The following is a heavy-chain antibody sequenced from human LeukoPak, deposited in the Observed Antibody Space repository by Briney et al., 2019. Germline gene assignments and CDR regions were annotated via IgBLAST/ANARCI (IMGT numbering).Heavy chain of an antibody. D-gene: IGHD1-1*01. CDR2: ISRSGGSSGVIT. CDR3: AKGRWNFDY. J-gene: IGHJ4*02. V-gene: IGHV3-23*01. Sequence: PGASLRLSCVASGFTFSSYGMSWVRQAPGKGLEGVSGISRSGGSSGVITYYADCVKGRFNISRDNSKNKLYLQMNSLRAEDTAVYYCAKGRWNFDYWGEGTLVTVSS. CDR1: GFTFSSYG.